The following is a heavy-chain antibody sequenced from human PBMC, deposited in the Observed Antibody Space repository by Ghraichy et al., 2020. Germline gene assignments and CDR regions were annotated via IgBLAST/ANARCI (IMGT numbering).Heavy chain of an antibody. V-gene: IGHV3-48*02. D-gene: IGHD3-10*01. CDR2: ISSSSSTI. CDR1: GFTFSSYS. Sequence: GGSLRLSCAASGFTFSSYSMNWVRQAPGKGLEWVSYISSSSSTIYYADSVKGRFTISRDNAKNSLYLQMNSLRDEDTAVYYCARDGIWFGELSSGDNWFDPWGQGTLVTVSS. CDR3: ARDGIWFGELSSGDNWFDP. J-gene: IGHJ5*02.